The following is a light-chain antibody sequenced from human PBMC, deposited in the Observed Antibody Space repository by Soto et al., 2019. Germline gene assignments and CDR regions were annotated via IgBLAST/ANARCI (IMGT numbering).Light chain of an antibody. CDR2: SNN. J-gene: IGLJ3*02. CDR3: AAWDDSLNSWV. CDR1: SSNIGSNT. Sequence: QSVPTQPPSASGTPGQRVTISCSGSSSNIGSNTVNWYQQLPGTAPKLLIYSNNQRPSGVPDRFSGSKSGTSASLAISGLQSEDEADYYCAAWDDSLNSWVFGGGTQLTVL. V-gene: IGLV1-44*01.